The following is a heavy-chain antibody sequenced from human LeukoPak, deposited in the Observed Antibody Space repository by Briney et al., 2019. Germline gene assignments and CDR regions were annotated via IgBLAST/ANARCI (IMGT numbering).Heavy chain of an antibody. Sequence: PSGTLSLTCAVSGGSISSYYWSWIRQPPGKGLEWIGYIYYSGSTNYNPSLKSRVTISVDTSKNQFSLKLSSVTAADTAVYYCARWTAVAANNAFDIWGQGTMVTVSS. CDR1: GGSISSYY. J-gene: IGHJ3*02. D-gene: IGHD6-19*01. V-gene: IGHV4-59*01. CDR2: IYYSGST. CDR3: ARWTAVAANNAFDI.